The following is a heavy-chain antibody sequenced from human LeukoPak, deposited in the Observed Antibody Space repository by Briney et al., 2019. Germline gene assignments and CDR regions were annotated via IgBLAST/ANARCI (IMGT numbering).Heavy chain of an antibody. CDR2: IAIGGDT. CDR3: ARISGYDVRY. CDR1: GFTLSIYD. D-gene: IGHD5-12*01. J-gene: IGHJ4*02. V-gene: IGHV3-13*01. Sequence: GGSLRLSCAASGFTLSIYDMHWVRQPIGKGLEWVSGIAIGGDTYYPDSVKGRFTISRDNARNSLYLQMNSLRAEDTAVYYCARISGYDVRYWGQGTLVTVSS.